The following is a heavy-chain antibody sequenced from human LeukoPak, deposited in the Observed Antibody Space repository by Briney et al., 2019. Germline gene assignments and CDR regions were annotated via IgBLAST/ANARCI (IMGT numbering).Heavy chain of an antibody. J-gene: IGHJ4*02. D-gene: IGHD3-16*01. CDR2: IRSDGRST. Sequence: GGSLRLSCAASGFMFNNYWMHWVRQAPGKGLEWVSRIRSDGRSTSYADSVKGRFTISRDNAKSMLYLQMNTVRTEDWALYYCTRVISDLLDFDFDYWGQGTLVTVSS. CDR3: TRVISDLLDFDFDY. CDR1: GFMFNNYW. V-gene: IGHV3-74*01.